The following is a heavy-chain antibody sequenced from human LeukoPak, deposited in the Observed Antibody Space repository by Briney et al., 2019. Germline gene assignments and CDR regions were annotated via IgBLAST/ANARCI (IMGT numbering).Heavy chain of an antibody. CDR2: FDPEDGET. CDR3: ATVFTGYNTRGYYYYYYMDV. D-gene: IGHD5-24*01. Sequence: ASVKVSCKVSGYTLTELSMHWVRQAPGKGLEWIGGFDPEDGETIYAQKFQGRVTMTEDTSTDTAYMELSSLRSEDTAVYYCATVFTGYNTRGYYYYYYMDVWGKGTTVTVSS. J-gene: IGHJ6*03. CDR1: GYTLTELS. V-gene: IGHV1-24*01.